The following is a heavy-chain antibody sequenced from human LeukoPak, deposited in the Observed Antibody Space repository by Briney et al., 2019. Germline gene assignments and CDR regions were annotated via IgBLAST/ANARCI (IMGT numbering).Heavy chain of an antibody. V-gene: IGHV3-74*01. J-gene: IGHJ4*02. CDR1: GFTFSSFW. CDR3: ARAKMSCSTTTCYGD. Sequence: GGSLRLSCAASGFTFSSFWMHWVRQAPGKGLVWVSRVNSDGSTTNYADSVKGRFTISRDNAKNTLYLQMSTLRAEDTAMYYCARAKMSCSTTTCYGDWGQGTLVTVSS. CDR2: VNSDGSTT. D-gene: IGHD2-2*01.